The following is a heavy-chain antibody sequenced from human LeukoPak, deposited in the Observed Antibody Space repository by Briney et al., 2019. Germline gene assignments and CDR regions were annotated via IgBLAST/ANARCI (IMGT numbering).Heavy chain of an antibody. Sequence: PGGSLRLSCAASGRSIRPFPMIGVRQPPGKGLEWLSFIGSGSSDIYYADSIKGRFSVFRADARESLYLQMDSLRAEDTAVYYCARVDTFNGNSGFWYFDPWGRGTLVTVSS. CDR1: GRSIRPFP. J-gene: IGHJ2*01. V-gene: IGHV3-21*01. D-gene: IGHD2/OR15-2a*01. CDR3: ARVDTFNGNSGFWYFDP. CDR2: IGSGSSDI.